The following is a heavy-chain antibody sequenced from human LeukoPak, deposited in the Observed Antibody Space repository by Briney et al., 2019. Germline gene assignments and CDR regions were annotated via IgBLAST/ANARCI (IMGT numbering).Heavy chain of an antibody. CDR3: VRDGGVSGYDLLDY. V-gene: IGHV3-7*01. J-gene: IGHJ4*02. CDR1: GFPFHNYW. D-gene: IGHD5-12*01. Sequence: GGSLRLSCAASGFPFHNYWMTWVRQAPGKGLEWVAQVNQDGSEAHYADSVKARLTISRDNAKSSVSLQMNSLRAEDTAVYYCVRDGGVSGYDLLDYWGQGTLVTVSS. CDR2: VNQDGSEA.